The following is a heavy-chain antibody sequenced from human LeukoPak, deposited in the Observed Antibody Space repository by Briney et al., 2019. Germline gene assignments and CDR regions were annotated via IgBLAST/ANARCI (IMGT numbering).Heavy chain of an antibody. CDR3: AKDNGYYYDSSGYYPAMDDAFDI. D-gene: IGHD3-22*01. Sequence: GGSLRLSCAASGFTFSSYAMSWVRQAPGKGLEWVSAISGSGGSTYYADSVKGRFTISRDNSKNTLYLQMNSLRAEDTAVYYCAKDNGYYYDSSGYYPAMDDAFDIWGQGTMVTVSS. CDR1: GFTFSSYA. CDR2: ISGSGGST. V-gene: IGHV3-23*01. J-gene: IGHJ3*02.